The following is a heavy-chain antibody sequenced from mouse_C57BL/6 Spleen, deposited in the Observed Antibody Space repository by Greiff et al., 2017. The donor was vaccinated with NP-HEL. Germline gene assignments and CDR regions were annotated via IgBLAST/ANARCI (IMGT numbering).Heavy chain of an antibody. CDR2: IYPGDGDT. Sequence: VQLQQSGAELVKPGASVKISCKASGYAFSSYWINWVKQRPGRGLEWMGQIYPGDGDTNYNGKFRGKGTLTDDKSTSTAYMQLSSLTSEDSAVYFCARGPRYYGSSYKYFDVWGTGTTVTVSS. J-gene: IGHJ1*03. CDR1: GYAFSSYW. CDR3: ARGPRYYGSSYKYFDV. D-gene: IGHD1-1*01. V-gene: IGHV1-80*01.